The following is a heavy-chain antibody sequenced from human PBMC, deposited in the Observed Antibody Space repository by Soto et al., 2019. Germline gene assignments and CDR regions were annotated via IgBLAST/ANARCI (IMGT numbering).Heavy chain of an antibody. CDR3: ARGLNWNSGFYYGMDV. Sequence: QVQLQESGPGLVKPSQTLSLTCTVSGGSISSGDYYWSWIRQPPGKGLEWIGYIYYRGSTYYNPSLKSRVTISVDTSKNQFSLKLSSVTAADTAVYYCARGLNWNSGFYYGMDVWGQGTTVTVSS. J-gene: IGHJ6*02. V-gene: IGHV4-30-4*01. CDR2: IYYRGST. CDR1: GGSISSGDYY. D-gene: IGHD1-7*01.